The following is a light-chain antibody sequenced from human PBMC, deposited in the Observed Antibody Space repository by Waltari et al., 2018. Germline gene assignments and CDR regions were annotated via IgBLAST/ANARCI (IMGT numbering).Light chain of an antibody. V-gene: IGKV1-6*02. CDR2: GTS. CDR3: LQDRTGLT. Sequence: AIQMTQSPPSLSASVGDTVTITCRASQDLDNHLAWYQQKPGKAPKLLVYGTSILQRMVPSRFSGSGSGTTFALTISSLQPADSATYYCLQDRTGLTFGGGTKVEI. J-gene: IGKJ4*01. CDR1: QDLDNH.